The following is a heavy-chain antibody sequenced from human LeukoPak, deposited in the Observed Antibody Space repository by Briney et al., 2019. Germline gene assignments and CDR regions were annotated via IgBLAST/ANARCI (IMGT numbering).Heavy chain of an antibody. CDR3: AKDLRTLPGRLDWYFDL. D-gene: IGHD5/OR15-5a*01. CDR1: EFPFSTYA. CDR2: ISGSGDST. Sequence: GGSLRLSCAASEFPFSTYAMSWVRQAPGKGLEWVSSISGSGDSTFHADSVKGRFTISRDNSKNTLYLQMNSLRAEDTAVYYCAKDLRTLPGRLDWYFDLWGRGTLVTVSS. J-gene: IGHJ2*01. V-gene: IGHV3-23*01.